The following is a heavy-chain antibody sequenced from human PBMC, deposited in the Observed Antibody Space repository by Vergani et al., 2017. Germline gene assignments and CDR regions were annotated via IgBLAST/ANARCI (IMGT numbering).Heavy chain of an antibody. J-gene: IGHJ5*02. D-gene: IGHD1-1*01. CDR2: INPNSGGT. CDR3: ARYGLPWIVGRSWFDP. V-gene: IGHV1-2*02. Sequence: QVQLVQSGAEVKKPGASVKVSCKASQYTFTDYYIHWVRLAPGQGLEWMGWINPNSGGTHYAQRFQGRVTMTRDTSINTASMELSGLRSDDTAVYYCARYGLPWIVGRSWFDPWGYGTLVTVSS. CDR1: QYTFTDYY.